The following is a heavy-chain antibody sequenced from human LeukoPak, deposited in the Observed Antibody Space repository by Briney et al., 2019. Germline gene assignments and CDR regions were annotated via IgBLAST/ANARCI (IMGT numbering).Heavy chain of an antibody. D-gene: IGHD1-26*01. CDR3: EGGGSGH. CDR1: GFTFRNYW. J-gene: IGHJ4*02. V-gene: IGHV3-7*01. CDR2: IKQDGSGK. Sequence: GGSLRLSCAASGFTFRNYWMNWVRQAPGKGLEWVANIKQDGSGKNYVDSVKGRFTISRDNAKNSLYLQMDSLRVEDTAVYYCEGGGSGHWGQGTLVTVSS.